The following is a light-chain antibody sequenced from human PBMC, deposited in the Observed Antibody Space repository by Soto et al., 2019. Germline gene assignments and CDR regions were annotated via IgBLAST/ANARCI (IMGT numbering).Light chain of an antibody. J-gene: IGLJ1*01. CDR1: ISDVGGYNY. Sequence: SALTQPASLSGSPGQSITISCRGTISDVGGYNYVSWYQQHPGKAPKLMIYEVSNRPSGVSNRFSGSKSGNTASLTISGLQAEDEADYYCSSYTSRGTYVFGTGTKGPVL. CDR2: EVS. V-gene: IGLV2-14*01. CDR3: SSYTSRGTYV.